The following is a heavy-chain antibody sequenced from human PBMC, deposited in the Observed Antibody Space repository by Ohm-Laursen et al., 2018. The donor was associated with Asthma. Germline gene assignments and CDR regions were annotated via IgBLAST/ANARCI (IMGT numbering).Heavy chain of an antibody. Sequence: SQTLSLTCTVSGGSISSGGYYWSWIRQHPGKGLEWIGYTYYSGSTYYNPSLKSRVTISVDTSKNQFSLKLSSVTAADTAVYYCAREEYYYDSSGLRYNWFDPWGQGTLVTVSS. CDR3: AREEYYYDSSGLRYNWFDP. D-gene: IGHD3-22*01. J-gene: IGHJ5*02. V-gene: IGHV4-31*03. CDR2: TYYSGST. CDR1: GGSISSGGYY.